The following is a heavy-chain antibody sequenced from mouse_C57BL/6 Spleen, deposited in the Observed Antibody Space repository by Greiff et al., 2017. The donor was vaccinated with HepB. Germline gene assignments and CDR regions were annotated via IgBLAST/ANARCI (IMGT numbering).Heavy chain of an antibody. Sequence: VQLQQSGTVLARPGASVKMSCKTSGYTFTSYWMHWVKQRPGQGLEWIGAIYPGNSDTSYNQKFKGKAKLTAVTSASTAYMELSSLTNEDSAVYYCTRWLLRGDYAMDYWGQGTSVTVSS. J-gene: IGHJ4*01. CDR2: IYPGNSDT. V-gene: IGHV1-5*01. CDR1: GYTFTSYW. D-gene: IGHD2-3*01. CDR3: TRWLLRGDYAMDY.